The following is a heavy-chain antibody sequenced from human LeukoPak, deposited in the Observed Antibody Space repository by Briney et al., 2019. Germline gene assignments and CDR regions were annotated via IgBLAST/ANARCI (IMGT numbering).Heavy chain of an antibody. J-gene: IGHJ4*02. CDR3: ARGRYSSGRYSPFDY. CDR2: IYYSGST. Sequence: SETLSLTCTVSGGSISSYYWSWIRQPPGKGLEWIGYIYYSGSTNYNPSLKSRVTISVDTSKNQFSLKLSSVTAADTAVYYCARGRYSSGRYSPFDYWGQGTLVTVSS. V-gene: IGHV4-59*08. D-gene: IGHD6-19*01. CDR1: GGSISSYY.